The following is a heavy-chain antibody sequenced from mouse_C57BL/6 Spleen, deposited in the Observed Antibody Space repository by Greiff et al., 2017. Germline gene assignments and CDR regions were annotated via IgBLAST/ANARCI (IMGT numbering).Heavy chain of an antibody. Sequence: VQLQQSGPELVKPGASVKISCKASGYSFTGYYMNWVKQSPEKSLEWIGEINPSTGGTTYNQKFKAKATLTVDKSSSTAYMQLKSLTSEDSAVYYCARVSYDSYVGYWGQGTSVTVSS. CDR3: ARVSYDSYVGY. V-gene: IGHV1-42*01. CDR2: INPSTGGT. J-gene: IGHJ4*01. D-gene: IGHD2-4*01. CDR1: GYSFTGYY.